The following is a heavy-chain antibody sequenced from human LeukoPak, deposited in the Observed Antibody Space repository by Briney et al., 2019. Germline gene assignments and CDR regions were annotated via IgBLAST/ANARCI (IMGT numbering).Heavy chain of an antibody. CDR1: GFTFDDYA. CDR2: ISSSSSYI. D-gene: IGHD2-2*01. Sequence: PGGSLRLSCAASGFTFDDYAMHWVRQAPGKGLEWVSSISSSSSYIYYADSVKGRFTISRDNAKNSLYLQMNSLRAEDTALYYCARIGHDLYQTFDSWGRGTLITVSS. V-gene: IGHV3-21*04. CDR3: ARIGHDLYQTFDS. J-gene: IGHJ5*01.